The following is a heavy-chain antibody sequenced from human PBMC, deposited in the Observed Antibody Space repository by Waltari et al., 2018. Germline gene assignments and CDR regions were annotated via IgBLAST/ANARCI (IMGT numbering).Heavy chain of an antibody. CDR1: GSTFSAYF. V-gene: IGHV1-2*02. J-gene: IGHJ4*02. D-gene: IGHD4-4*01. CDR3: AREGSHLTTVNDY. CDR2: INPRNGET. Sequence: LVQSGAEGKKHGASVRVSCKTSGSTFSAYFIHWVRQSPGQGLEWMGWINPRNGETKYTQKFHGRVTMTRDTSINTAYMELSSLIFDDTAVYYCAREGSHLTTVNDYWGQGTLVIVSS.